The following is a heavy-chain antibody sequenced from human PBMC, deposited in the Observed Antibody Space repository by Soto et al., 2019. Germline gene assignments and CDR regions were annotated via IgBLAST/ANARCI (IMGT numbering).Heavy chain of an antibody. J-gene: IGHJ4*02. CDR3: ATYRLLAYCGGDCYSGFDY. Sequence: SETLSLTCAVYGGSFSGYYWSWIRQPPGKGLEWIGEINHSGSTNYNPSLKSRVTISVDTSKNQFSLKLSSVTAADTAVYYCATYRLLAYCGGDCYSGFDYWGQGTLVTVSS. CDR2: INHSGST. D-gene: IGHD2-21*02. V-gene: IGHV4-34*01. CDR1: GGSFSGYY.